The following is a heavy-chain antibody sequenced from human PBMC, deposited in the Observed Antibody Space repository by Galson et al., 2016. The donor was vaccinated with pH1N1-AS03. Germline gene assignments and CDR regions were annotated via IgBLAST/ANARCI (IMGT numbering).Heavy chain of an antibody. J-gene: IGHJ4*02. CDR3: ARADWGSADY. CDR2: INQGGSET. CDR1: GFIFSNYW. D-gene: IGHD7-27*01. V-gene: IGHV3-7*03. Sequence: SLRLSCAASGFIFSNYWMSWVRQAPGKGLESVANINQGGSETYYVDSVKGRFTIFRDNAKNSLYLQMNSLRADDTAVYYCARADWGSADYRGQGTLVSVSS.